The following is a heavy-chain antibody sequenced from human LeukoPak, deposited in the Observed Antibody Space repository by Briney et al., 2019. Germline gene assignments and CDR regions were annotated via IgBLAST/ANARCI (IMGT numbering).Heavy chain of an antibody. V-gene: IGHV3-64*01. CDR3: ARYCNGVTCYSGYDY. CDR2: ISTNGGGT. CDR1: GFTFSSYA. Sequence: QPGGSLRLSCAAFGFTFSSYAMHWVRQTPGKGLEYVSAISTNGGGTYYAKSVKGRFTISRDNSKNTLYLQMGSLRAEDMAVYYCARYCNGVTCYSGYDYWGQGTLVTVSS. D-gene: IGHD2-15*01. J-gene: IGHJ4*02.